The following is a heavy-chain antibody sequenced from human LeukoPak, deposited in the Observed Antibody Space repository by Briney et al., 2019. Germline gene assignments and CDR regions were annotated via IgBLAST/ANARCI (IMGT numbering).Heavy chain of an antibody. J-gene: IGHJ4*02. D-gene: IGHD3-22*01. CDR1: GGSISSGSYY. V-gene: IGHV4-61*02. CDR2: IYTSGST. CDR3: ARVGYDSSGYYHMFDY. Sequence: SETLSLTCTVSGGSISSGSYYWSWIRQPAGKGLEWIGRIYTSGSTNYNPSLKSRVTMSVDTSKNQFSLKLSSVTAADTAVYYCARVGYDSSGYYHMFDYWGQGTLVTVSS.